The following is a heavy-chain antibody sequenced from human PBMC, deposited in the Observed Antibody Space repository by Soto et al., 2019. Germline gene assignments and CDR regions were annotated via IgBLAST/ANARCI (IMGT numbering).Heavy chain of an antibody. V-gene: IGHV5-10-1*01. J-gene: IGHJ6*02. CDR2: IDPSDSYT. CDR3: ASLRSSIAGYYYYGMDV. Sequence: GESLKISCKGSGYSFTSYWISWVRQMPGKGLEWMGRIDPSDSYTNYSPSFQGHVTISADKSISTAYLQWSSLKASDTAMYYCASLRSSIAGYYYYGMDVWGQGTTVTVSS. D-gene: IGHD6-6*01. CDR1: GYSFTSYW.